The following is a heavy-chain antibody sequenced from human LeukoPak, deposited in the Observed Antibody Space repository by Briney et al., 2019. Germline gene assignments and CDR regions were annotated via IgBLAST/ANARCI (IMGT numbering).Heavy chain of an antibody. CDR2: FDSEDGET. Sequence: ASVKVSCKVSGYTLTELSMHWVRQAPGKGLEWMGGFDSEDGETIYAQKFQGRVTMTEDTSTDTAYMELSSLRSEDTAVYYCATRGAKYYYDSSGPREIDYRGQGTLVTVSS. V-gene: IGHV1-24*01. CDR3: ATRGAKYYYDSSGPREIDY. J-gene: IGHJ4*02. CDR1: GYTLTELS. D-gene: IGHD3-22*01.